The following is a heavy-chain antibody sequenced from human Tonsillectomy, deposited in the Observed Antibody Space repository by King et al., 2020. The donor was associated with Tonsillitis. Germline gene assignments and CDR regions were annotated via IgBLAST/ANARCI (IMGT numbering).Heavy chain of an antibody. CDR3: ARGGEYYYGSGSYSPANWFDP. J-gene: IGHJ5*02. D-gene: IGHD3-10*01. Sequence: VQLQQWGAGLLKPSETLSLTCAVYGGSFSGYYWTRIRQPPGKGLEWIGEINHSGSTNYNPSLKSRVTISLDTSKNQFSLKLSSVTAADTAVYYCARGGEYYYGSGSYSPANWFDPWGQGTLVTVSS. CDR2: INHSGST. CDR1: GGSFSGYY. V-gene: IGHV4-34*01.